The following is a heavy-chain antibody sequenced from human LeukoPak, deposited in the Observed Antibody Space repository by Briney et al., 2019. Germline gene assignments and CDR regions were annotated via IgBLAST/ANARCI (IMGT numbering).Heavy chain of an antibody. J-gene: IGHJ4*02. D-gene: IGHD2-2*01. V-gene: IGHV3-21*01. CDR2: ISSSSSYI. CDR3: ARGYCSSTSCYRAFWDY. Sequence: GGSLRLSCAASGFTFSSYSMNWVRQAPGKGLEWGSSISSSSSYIYYADSVKGRFTISRDNAKNSLYLQMNSLRAEDTAVYYCARGYCSSTSCYRAFWDYWGQGTLVTVSS. CDR1: GFTFSSYS.